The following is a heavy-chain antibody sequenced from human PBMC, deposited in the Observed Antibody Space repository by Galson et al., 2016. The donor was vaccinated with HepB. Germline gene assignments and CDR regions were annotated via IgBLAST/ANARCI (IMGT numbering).Heavy chain of an antibody. V-gene: IGHV4-34*01. CDR2: INHSGSS. D-gene: IGHD2-15*01. CDR1: GGSFRGHY. Sequence: SETLSLTCAALGGSFRGHYWSWIRQPPGKGLEWIGEINHSGSSNHNPSLKSRVTLSVDTSKNQFSLRLSSVTAADTAVYYCARGFRNIEIVVAAPPIEVDAFDIWGQGTMVTVSS. CDR3: ARGFRNIEIVVAAPPIEVDAFDI. J-gene: IGHJ3*02.